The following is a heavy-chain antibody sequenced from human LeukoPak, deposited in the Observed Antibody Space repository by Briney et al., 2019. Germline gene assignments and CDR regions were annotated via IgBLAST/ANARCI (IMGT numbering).Heavy chain of an antibody. V-gene: IGHV1-18*01. D-gene: IGHD3-10*01. J-gene: IGHJ4*02. CDR1: GYTFMNFN. Sequence: ASVKVSCKTSGYTFMNFNINWVRQAPGQGLEWVGWISTYNGNTNYAQNLQDRVTMTTDTSTSTAYMELRSLRSDDTAVYYCARDWGFGEFLSDFWGQGTLVTVSS. CDR2: ISTYNGNT. CDR3: ARDWGFGEFLSDF.